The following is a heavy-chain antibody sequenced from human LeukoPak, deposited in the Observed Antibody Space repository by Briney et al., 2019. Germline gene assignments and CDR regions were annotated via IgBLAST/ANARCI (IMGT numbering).Heavy chain of an antibody. CDR3: AREGQIYGSGSYTFDP. D-gene: IGHD3-10*01. CDR1: GYTFTSYD. J-gene: IGHJ5*02. CDR2: MNPNSGNT. V-gene: IGHV1-8*01. Sequence: ASVKVSCKASGYTFTSYDINWVRQATGQGLEWMGWMNPNSGNTGYARKFQGRVTMTRNTSISTAYMELSSLRSEDTAVYYCAREGQIYGSGSYTFDPWGQGTLVTVSS.